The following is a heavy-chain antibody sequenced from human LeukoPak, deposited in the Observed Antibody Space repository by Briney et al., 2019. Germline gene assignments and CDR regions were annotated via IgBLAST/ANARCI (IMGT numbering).Heavy chain of an antibody. J-gene: IGHJ4*02. CDR2: ISYDGSNK. V-gene: IGHV3-30*03. Sequence: AGGSLRLSCAASGFTFSSYGMHWVRQAPGKGLEWVAVISYDGSNKYCADSVKGRFTISRDNSKNTLYLQMNSLRAEDTAVYYCAITMIVVVITRPIDYWGQGTLVTVSS. CDR3: AITMIVVVITRPIDY. CDR1: GFTFSSYG. D-gene: IGHD3-22*01.